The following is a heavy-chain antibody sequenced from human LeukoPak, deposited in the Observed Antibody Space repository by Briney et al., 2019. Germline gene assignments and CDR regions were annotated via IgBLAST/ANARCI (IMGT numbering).Heavy chain of an antibody. D-gene: IGHD3-22*01. J-gene: IGHJ4*02. CDR1: GYTFTSYY. CDR2: INPNSGGT. CDR3: AREVSEYYDSSGYFAGEIDY. Sequence: ASVKVSCKASGYTFTSYYMHWVRQAPGQGLEWMGWINPNSGGTNYAQKFQGRVTMTRDTSISTAYMELSRLRSDDTAVYYCAREVSEYYDSSGYFAGEIDYWGQGTLVTVSS. V-gene: IGHV1-2*02.